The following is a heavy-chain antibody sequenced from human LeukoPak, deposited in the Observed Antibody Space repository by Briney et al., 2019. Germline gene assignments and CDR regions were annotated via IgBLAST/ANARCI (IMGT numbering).Heavy chain of an antibody. D-gene: IGHD6-19*01. CDR1: GFNFRSYS. V-gene: IGHV3-21*01. CDR3: ASVSTAVAGTSGDC. CDR2: ISNSSSYI. J-gene: IGHJ4*02. Sequence: GGSLRLSCAASGFNFRSYSMNWVRQAPGKGLEWVSSISNSSSYIYYADSVKGRFTISRDNAKNSLYLQMNSLRAEDTAVYYCASVSTAVAGTSGDCWGQGTLVTVSS.